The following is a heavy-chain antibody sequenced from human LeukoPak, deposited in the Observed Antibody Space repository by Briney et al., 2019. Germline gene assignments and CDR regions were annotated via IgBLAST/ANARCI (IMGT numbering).Heavy chain of an antibody. Sequence: GGSLRLSCAASGFTFSSYGMHWVRQAPGKGLEWVAFIRYDGSNKYYADSVKGRFTISRDNSKNTPYLQMNSLRAEDTAVYYCAKVGMVRGVYHFDYWGQGTLVTVSS. D-gene: IGHD3-10*01. CDR1: GFTFSSYG. CDR2: IRYDGSNK. V-gene: IGHV3-30*02. J-gene: IGHJ4*02. CDR3: AKVGMVRGVYHFDY.